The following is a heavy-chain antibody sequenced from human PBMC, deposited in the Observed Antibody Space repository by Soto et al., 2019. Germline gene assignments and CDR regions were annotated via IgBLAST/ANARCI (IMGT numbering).Heavy chain of an antibody. J-gene: IGHJ6*02. V-gene: IGHV1-18*01. CDR3: ARDIESVTAKHFFYYYAMDV. Sequence: GTSARVSCKASCFTYSNYGRNWVRQATGQGLEWMGWVSANNGHTNYAQNLQGRVSMTTDTSTSTAYMELRGLTFDDTAVYYCARDIESVTAKHFFYYYAMDVWGQGTTVTSP. D-gene: IGHD2-8*01. CDR1: CFTYSNYG. CDR2: VSANNGHT.